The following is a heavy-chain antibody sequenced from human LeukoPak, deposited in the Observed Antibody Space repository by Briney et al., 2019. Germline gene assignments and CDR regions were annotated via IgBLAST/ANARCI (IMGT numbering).Heavy chain of an antibody. CDR1: GGSISSYY. V-gene: IGHV4-59*01. Sequence: PSETLSLTCTVSGGSISSYYWSWIRQPPGKGLEWIGYIYYSGSTNYNPSLKSRVTISVDTSKNQFSLKLSSVTAGDTAVYYCARVGFLVWLAIDYWGQGTLDTDPS. CDR2: IYYSGST. D-gene: IGHD3-3*01. J-gene: IGHJ4*02. CDR3: ARVGFLVWLAIDY.